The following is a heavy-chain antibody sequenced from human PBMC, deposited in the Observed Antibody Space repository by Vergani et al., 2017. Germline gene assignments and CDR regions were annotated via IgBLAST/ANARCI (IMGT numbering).Heavy chain of an antibody. CDR1: GGTFSSYA. CDR2: IIPIFGTA. CDR3: ARGEAAARISAYYYYMDV. D-gene: IGHD6-13*01. J-gene: IGHJ6*03. Sequence: QVQLVQSGAEVKKPGSSVKVSCKASGGTFSSYAISWVRQAPGQGLEWMGGIIPIFGTANYAQKFQGRVTITADESTSTAYMELSSLRSEDTAVYYCARGEAAARISAYYYYMDVWGKGTTVTVSS. V-gene: IGHV1-69*01.